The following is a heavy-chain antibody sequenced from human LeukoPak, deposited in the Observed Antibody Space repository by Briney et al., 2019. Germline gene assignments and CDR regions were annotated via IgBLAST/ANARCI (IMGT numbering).Heavy chain of an antibody. Sequence: SETLSLTCAVSGDSVSTTNWWTWVRQTPGKGLGWIGEIYHTGNTNYNPSLRSRVNMSVDKPNNQFSLTLTSVTAADTAVYYCARERWGVVAASTYYYFYIDVWGKGTAVTVSS. V-gene: IGHV4-4*02. CDR1: GDSVSTTNW. J-gene: IGHJ6*03. CDR2: IYHTGNT. D-gene: IGHD2-15*01. CDR3: ARERWGVVAASTYYYFYIDV.